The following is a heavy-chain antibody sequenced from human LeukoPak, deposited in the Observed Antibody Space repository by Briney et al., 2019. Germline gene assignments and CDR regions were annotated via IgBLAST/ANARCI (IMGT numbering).Heavy chain of an antibody. V-gene: IGHV1-69*06. J-gene: IGHJ4*02. Sequence: SVKVSCKASGGTFSSYAISWVRQAPGQGLEWMGVIIPIFGTGNYAQKFQGRVTITADKSTSTAYMELSSLRSEDTAVYYCARDLSQGRAVAGYFDNWGQGTLVTVSS. D-gene: IGHD6-19*01. CDR3: ARDLSQGRAVAGYFDN. CDR1: GGTFSSYA. CDR2: IIPIFGTG.